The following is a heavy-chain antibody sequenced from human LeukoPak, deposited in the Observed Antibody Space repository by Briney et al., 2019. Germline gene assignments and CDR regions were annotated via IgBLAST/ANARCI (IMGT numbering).Heavy chain of an antibody. J-gene: IGHJ6*03. V-gene: IGHV4-38-2*02. D-gene: IGHD2-15*01. CDR1: GYSISSGYY. CDR2: IYHSGST. CDR3: ARGSCSGGSCYVGYYYYMDV. Sequence: SETLSLTCTVSGYSISSGYYWGWIRQPPGKGLEWIGSIYHSGSTYYNPSLKSRVTISVDTSKNQFSLKLSSVTAADTAVFHCARGSCSGGSCYVGYYYYMDVWGKGPRSPSP.